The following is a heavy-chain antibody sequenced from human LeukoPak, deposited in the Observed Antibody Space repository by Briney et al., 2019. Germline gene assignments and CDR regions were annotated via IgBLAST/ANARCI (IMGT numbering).Heavy chain of an antibody. CDR3: ARVYYYGSGSQGNDY. Sequence: GGSLRLSCAASGFTFSSYGMYWVRQAPGKGLEGVAFIRYDGSNKYYADSVKGRFTISRDNSKNTLYLQMNSLRAEDTAVYYCARVYYYGSGSQGNDYWGQGTLVTVSS. V-gene: IGHV3-30*02. CDR1: GFTFSSYG. D-gene: IGHD3-10*01. CDR2: IRYDGSNK. J-gene: IGHJ4*02.